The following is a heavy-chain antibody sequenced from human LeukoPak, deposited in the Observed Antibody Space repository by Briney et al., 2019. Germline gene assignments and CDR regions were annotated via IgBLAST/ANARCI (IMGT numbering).Heavy chain of an antibody. J-gene: IGHJ4*02. D-gene: IGHD3-3*01. CDR2: INHSGST. CDR1: GGSISSYY. CDR3: ARSGRVLRFLEWLFDDY. V-gene: IGHV4-34*01. Sequence: SETLSLTCTVSGGSISSYYWSWIRQPPGKGLEWIGEINHSGSTNYNPSLKSRVTISVDTSKNQFSLKLSSVTAADTAVYYCARSGRVLRFLEWLFDDYWGQGTLVTVSS.